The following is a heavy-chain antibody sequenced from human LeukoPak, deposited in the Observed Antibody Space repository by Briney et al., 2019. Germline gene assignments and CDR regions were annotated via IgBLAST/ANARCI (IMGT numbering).Heavy chain of an antibody. Sequence: VTPSETLSLTCTVSGGSISDYYWTWLRQPPGKGLEWIGYIYYSGNTNYNPSLKSRVTISLDTSKNHFSLKLRSVTAADTAVYYCARRIPTTPNWFDPWGQGTLVSVSS. CDR1: GGSISDYY. J-gene: IGHJ5*02. V-gene: IGHV4-59*08. CDR2: IYYSGNT. D-gene: IGHD1-1*01. CDR3: ARRIPTTPNWFDP.